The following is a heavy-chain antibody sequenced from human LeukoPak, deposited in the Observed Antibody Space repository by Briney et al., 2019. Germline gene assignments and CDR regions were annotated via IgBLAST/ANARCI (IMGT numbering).Heavy chain of an antibody. D-gene: IGHD6-13*01. CDR3: ARQQLSQLYYFDY. CDR2: IYYSGST. CDR1: GGSISSYY. J-gene: IGHJ4*02. V-gene: IGHV4-59*01. Sequence: PSETLSLTCTVSGGSISSYYWSWIRQPPGKGLEWIGYIYYSGSTNYNPSLKSRVTISVDTSKNQSSLKLSSVTAADTAVYYCARQQLSQLYYFDYWGQGTLVTVSS.